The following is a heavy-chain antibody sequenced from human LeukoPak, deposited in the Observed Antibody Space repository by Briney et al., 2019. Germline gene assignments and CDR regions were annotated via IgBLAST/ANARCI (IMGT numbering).Heavy chain of an antibody. D-gene: IGHD2-2*01. CDR1: GYTFTSYG. CDR3: ARALGYCSSTSCYGDLNYYYGMDV. V-gene: IGHV1-18*01. J-gene: IGHJ6*02. CDR2: ISAYNGNT. Sequence: ASVKVSCKASGYTFTSYGISWVRQAPGQGLEWMGWISAYNGNTNYAQKLQGRVTMTTDTSTSTAYMELRSLRSDDTAVYYRARALGYCSSTSCYGDLNYYYGMDVWGQGTTVTVSS.